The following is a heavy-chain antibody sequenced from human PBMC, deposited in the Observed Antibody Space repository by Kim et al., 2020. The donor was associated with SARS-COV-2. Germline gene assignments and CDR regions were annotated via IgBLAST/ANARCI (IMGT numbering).Heavy chain of an antibody. CDR3: AMHHSTSSVAVDY. J-gene: IGHJ4*02. Sequence: EADSVKGRFTIARENAKNTLYLQMNSRRGEDKAVYYCAMHHSTSSVAVDYWGQGTLATVSS. D-gene: IGHD2-2*01. V-gene: IGHV3-74*01.